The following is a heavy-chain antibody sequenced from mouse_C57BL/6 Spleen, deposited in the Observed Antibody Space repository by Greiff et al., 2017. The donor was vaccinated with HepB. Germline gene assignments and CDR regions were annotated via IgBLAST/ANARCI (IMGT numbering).Heavy chain of an antibody. D-gene: IGHD2-5*01. Sequence: VQLQQSGAELVKPGASVKMSCKASGYTFTSYWITWVKQRPGQGLEWIGDIYPSSGSTNYNEKFKSKATLTVDTSSSTAYMQLSSLTSEDSAVYYCASDAYYSNSDFDYRGQGTTLTVSS. CDR3: ASDAYYSNSDFDY. V-gene: IGHV1-55*01. J-gene: IGHJ2*01. CDR1: GYTFTSYW. CDR2: IYPSSGST.